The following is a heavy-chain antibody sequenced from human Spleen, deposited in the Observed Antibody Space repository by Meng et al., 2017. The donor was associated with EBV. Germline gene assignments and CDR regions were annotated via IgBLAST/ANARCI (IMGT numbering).Heavy chain of an antibody. CDR1: GFSLSTRGVG. V-gene: IGHV2-5*02. J-gene: IGHJ4*02. CDR3: AHIIAARPFDY. D-gene: IGHD6-6*01. CDR2: IYWDYDK. Sequence: QITLKESGPTLVKPTQTLTLTCTFSGFSLSTRGVGVGWIRQPPGKALEWLAVIYWDYDKRYSPSLKSRLTITKDTSKNQVVLTMTNMDPVDAATYYCAHIIAARPFDYWGQGTLVTVSS.